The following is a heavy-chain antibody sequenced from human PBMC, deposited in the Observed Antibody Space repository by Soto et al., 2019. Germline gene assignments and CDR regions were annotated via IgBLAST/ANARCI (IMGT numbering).Heavy chain of an antibody. Sequence: GGSLRLSCAASGFAVRSNYMSWVRQAPGKGLEWVAVISYDGSNKHYADSVKGRFTISRDNSKNTLYLQMNSLRAEDTAVYYCAQDTYYHDSSGYYVFDYWGQGTLVTVSS. CDR2: ISYDGSNK. V-gene: IGHV3-30*18. D-gene: IGHD3-22*01. CDR3: AQDTYYHDSSGYYVFDY. CDR1: GFAVRSNY. J-gene: IGHJ4*02.